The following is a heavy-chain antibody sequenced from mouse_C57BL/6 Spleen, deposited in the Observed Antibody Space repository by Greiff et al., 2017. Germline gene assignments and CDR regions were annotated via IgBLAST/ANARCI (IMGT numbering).Heavy chain of an antibody. V-gene: IGHV1-69*01. Sequence: QVQLQQPGAELVMPGASVKLSCKASGYTFTSYWMHWVKQRPGQGLEWIGEIDPSDSYTNYHQKFKGKSTLTVGKSSSTAYMQLSSLTSEDSAVYYGARHYYGSSKYFDVWGTGTTVTVSS. CDR1: GYTFTSYW. J-gene: IGHJ1*03. D-gene: IGHD1-1*01. CDR3: ARHYYGSSKYFDV. CDR2: IDPSDSYT.